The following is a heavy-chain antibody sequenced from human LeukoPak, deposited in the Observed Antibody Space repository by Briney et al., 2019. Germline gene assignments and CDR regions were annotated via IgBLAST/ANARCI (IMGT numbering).Heavy chain of an antibody. D-gene: IGHD3-16*01. V-gene: IGHV3-30-3*01. J-gene: IGHJ4*02. CDR1: GFTFSSYA. CDR3: ARGVYDATLDY. Sequence: GGSLRLSCAASGFTFSSYAMHWVRQAPGKGLEWVAVISYDGSNKYYADSVKGRFTISRDNSKNTLYLQMNSLRAEDTAVYYCARGVYDATLDYWGQGTLVTVSS. CDR2: ISYDGSNK.